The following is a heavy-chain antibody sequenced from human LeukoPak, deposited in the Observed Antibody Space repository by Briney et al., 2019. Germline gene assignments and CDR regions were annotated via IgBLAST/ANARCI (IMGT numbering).Heavy chain of an antibody. J-gene: IGHJ6*04. CDR3: AELGITMIGGV. Sequence: GGSLRLSCAASGFTLSTYGMHWVRQAPGKGLEWVSYISSSGSTIYYADSVKGRFTISRDNAKNSLYLQMNSLRAEDTAVYYCAELGITMIGGVWGKGTTVTISS. D-gene: IGHD3-10*02. CDR2: ISSSGSTI. V-gene: IGHV3-48*04. CDR1: GFTLSTYG.